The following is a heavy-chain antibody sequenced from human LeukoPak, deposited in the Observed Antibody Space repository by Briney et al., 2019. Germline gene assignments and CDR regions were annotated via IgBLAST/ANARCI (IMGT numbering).Heavy chain of an antibody. V-gene: IGHV4-31*11. CDR1: GGSISSGGYS. Sequence: SETLSLTCAVSGGSISSGGYSWSWIRQPPGKGLEWIGYIYYSGSTYYNPSLKSRVTISVDTSKNQFSLKLSSVTAADTAVYYCARGGGWYYFDYWGQGTLVTVSS. J-gene: IGHJ4*02. CDR3: ARGGGWYYFDY. D-gene: IGHD6-19*01. CDR2: IYYSGST.